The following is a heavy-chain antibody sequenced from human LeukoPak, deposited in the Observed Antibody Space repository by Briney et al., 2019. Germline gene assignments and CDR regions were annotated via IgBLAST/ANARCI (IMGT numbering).Heavy chain of an antibody. J-gene: IGHJ4*02. D-gene: IGHD2-2*01. CDR1: GGSISSYY. V-gene: IGHV4-59*01. CDR2: IYYSGST. CDR3: ATGPLYCSSTSCYPYYFDY. Sequence: SETLSLTCTVSGGSISSYYWSWIRQPPGKGLEWIGYIYYSGSTNYNPSLKSRVTISVDTSKNQFSLKLSSVTAADTAVYYCATGPLYCSSTSCYPYYFDYWGQGTLVTVSS.